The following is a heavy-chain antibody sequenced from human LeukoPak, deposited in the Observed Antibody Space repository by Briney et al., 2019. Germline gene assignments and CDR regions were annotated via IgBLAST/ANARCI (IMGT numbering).Heavy chain of an antibody. J-gene: IGHJ4*02. CDR3: AKGSLTVATPQALDY. CDR1: GFTFSNYA. D-gene: IGHD5-12*01. Sequence: PGGSLRLSCAASGFTFSNYAMSWVRQAPGKGLEWVSAISGSGGSTYYADSVEGRLTISRDNSKNTLYLQMNSLRAEDTAVYYCAKGSLTVATPQALDYWGQGTLVTVSS. V-gene: IGHV3-23*01. CDR2: ISGSGGST.